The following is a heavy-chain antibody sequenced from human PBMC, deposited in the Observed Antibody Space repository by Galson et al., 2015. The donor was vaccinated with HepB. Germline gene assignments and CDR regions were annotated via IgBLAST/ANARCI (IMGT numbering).Heavy chain of an antibody. CDR3: AKANYCSGGSCYHFDY. J-gene: IGHJ4*02. Sequence: SLRLSCAASGFTFDDYAMHWVRQAPGKGLEWVSGISWNSGSIGYADSVKGRFTISRDNAKNSLYLQMNSLRAEDTALYYCAKANYCSGGSCYHFDYWGQGALVTVSS. CDR2: ISWNSGSI. CDR1: GFTFDDYA. V-gene: IGHV3-9*01. D-gene: IGHD2-15*01.